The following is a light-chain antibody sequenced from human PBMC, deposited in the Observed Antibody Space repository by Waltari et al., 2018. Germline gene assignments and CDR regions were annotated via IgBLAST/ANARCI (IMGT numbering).Light chain of an antibody. Sequence: QSALTQPPSASGSPGQSVTISCTGTNSDVGGYNYVSWYQQHPGKAPQLMIYEVSKRPSGVPDRFSGSKSGNTASLTLSGLHAEDEAYYYCSSYAGSNIWVFGGGTKLTVL. J-gene: IGLJ3*02. CDR1: NSDVGGYNY. CDR3: SSYAGSNIWV. CDR2: EVS. V-gene: IGLV2-8*01.